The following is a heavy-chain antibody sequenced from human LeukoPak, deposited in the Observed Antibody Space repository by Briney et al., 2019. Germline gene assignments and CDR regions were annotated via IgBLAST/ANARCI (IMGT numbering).Heavy chain of an antibody. Sequence: PSQTLSLTCTVSGGSISSGNYYWSWIRQPAGKGLEWIGRIYNSGNTDYNPSLKSRVTISVDTSKSQFSLKLTSVTAADTAIYYCYGGVTSHSRYFDLWGRGTLVTVSS. J-gene: IGHJ2*01. V-gene: IGHV4-61*02. CDR1: GGSISSGNYY. CDR2: IYNSGNT. D-gene: IGHD2-2*01. CDR3: YGGVTSHSRYFDL.